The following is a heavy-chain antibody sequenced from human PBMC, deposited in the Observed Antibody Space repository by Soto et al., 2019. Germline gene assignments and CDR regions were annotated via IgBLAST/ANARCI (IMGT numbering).Heavy chain of an antibody. D-gene: IGHD3-16*01. CDR1: GFTFSSYS. Sequence: EVQLVESGGGLVQPGGSLRLSCAASGFTFSSYSMNWVRQAPGKGLEWVSYISSSISTIYYAASVKGRFTISRDNAKNSLYLQMNSLRDEDTAVYYCARSYVWGSYCYFDYWGQGTLVTVSS. J-gene: IGHJ4*02. V-gene: IGHV3-48*02. CDR3: ARSYVWGSYCYFDY. CDR2: ISSSISTI.